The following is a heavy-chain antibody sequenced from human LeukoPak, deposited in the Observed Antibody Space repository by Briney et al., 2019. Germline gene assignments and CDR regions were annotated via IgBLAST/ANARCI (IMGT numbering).Heavy chain of an antibody. D-gene: IGHD1-26*01. CDR2: INSDGSST. J-gene: IGHJ4*02. Sequence: PGGSLRLSCAASGFTFSSYWMHWVRQAPGKGLVWVSRINSDGSSTSYADSVKGRFTISRDNAKNTLYLQMNSLRVEDTAVYYCARNSGSYRKIDYWGQGTLVTVSS. CDR3: ARNSGSYRKIDY. V-gene: IGHV3-74*01. CDR1: GFTFSSYW.